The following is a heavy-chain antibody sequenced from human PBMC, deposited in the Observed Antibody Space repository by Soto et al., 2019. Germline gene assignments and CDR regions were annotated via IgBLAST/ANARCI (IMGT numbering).Heavy chain of an antibody. Sequence: SETLSLTCAVYGGSFSGYYWSWIRQPPGKGLEWIGEINHSGSTNYNPSLKSRVTISVDTSKNQFSLNLSSVTAADTAVYYCARGSPYYDFWSGYYQRPYYYYGMDVWGQGTTVTVSS. J-gene: IGHJ6*02. CDR1: GGSFSGYY. D-gene: IGHD3-3*01. CDR3: ARGSPYYDFWSGYYQRPYYYYGMDV. CDR2: INHSGST. V-gene: IGHV4-34*01.